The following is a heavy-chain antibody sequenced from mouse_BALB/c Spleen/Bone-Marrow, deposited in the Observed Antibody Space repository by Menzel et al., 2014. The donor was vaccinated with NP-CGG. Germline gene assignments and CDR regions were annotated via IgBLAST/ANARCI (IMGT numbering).Heavy chain of an antibody. D-gene: IGHD1-1*01. CDR3: ARWGGGSSSFAY. V-gene: IGHV3-1*02. J-gene: IGHJ3*01. Sequence: VQLQQPGPDLVKPSQSLSLTCTVTGYSITSGYSWHWIRQFPGNKLEWMGYIHYSGSTNYNPSLKSRISITRDTSKNQFFLQLNSVTTEDTATYYCARWGGGSSSFAYWGQGTLVTVSA. CDR2: IHYSGST. CDR1: GYSITSGYS.